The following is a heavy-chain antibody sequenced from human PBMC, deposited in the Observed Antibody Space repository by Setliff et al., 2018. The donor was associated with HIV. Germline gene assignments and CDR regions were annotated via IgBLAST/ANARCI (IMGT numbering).Heavy chain of an antibody. J-gene: IGHJ4*02. CDR1: TFSNYW. CDR2: IRNDGGST. V-gene: IGHV3-74*01. D-gene: IGHD3-16*01. CDR3: AGGAAYYFDY. Sequence: TFSNYWMHWVRQAPGKGLVWVSRIRNDGGSTSYADSVKGRFTISRDNAKNSLYLQMNTLRAEDTAVYYCAGGAAYYFDYWGQGTLVTVSS.